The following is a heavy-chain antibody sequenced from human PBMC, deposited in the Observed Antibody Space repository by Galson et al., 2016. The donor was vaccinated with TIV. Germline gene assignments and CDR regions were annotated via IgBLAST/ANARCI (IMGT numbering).Heavy chain of an antibody. V-gene: IGHV1-69*13. Sequence: SVKVSCKASGGTFSTYVFSWLRQAPGQGLEWMGVINPIFGTANYARTFQGRLTITADESTSSAYMELSSLRSEDTAVYYCATDRTTALDTDSYYYVMDVCGQGTTVTVSS. D-gene: IGHD5-18*01. CDR3: ATDRTTALDTDSYYYVMDV. CDR2: INPIFGTA. J-gene: IGHJ6*02. CDR1: GGTFSTYV.